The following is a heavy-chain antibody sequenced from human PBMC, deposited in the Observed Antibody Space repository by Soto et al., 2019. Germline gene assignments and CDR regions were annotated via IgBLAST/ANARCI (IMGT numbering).Heavy chain of an antibody. CDR3: ARAGYSYGRVYYYYGMDV. J-gene: IGHJ6*02. Sequence: PGWSLRLSCAASGFTVSSNYMSWVRQAPGKGLEWVSVIYSGGSTYYADSVKGRFTISRDNPKNTLYLQMNSLRAEDTSVYYCARAGYSYGRVYYYYGMDVWGQGTTVTASS. CDR1: GFTVSSNY. V-gene: IGHV3-53*01. D-gene: IGHD5-18*01. CDR2: IYSGGST.